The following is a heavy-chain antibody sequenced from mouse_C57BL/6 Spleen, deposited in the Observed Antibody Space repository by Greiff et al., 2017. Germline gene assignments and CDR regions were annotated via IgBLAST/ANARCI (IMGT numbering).Heavy chain of an antibody. D-gene: IGHD2-1*01. V-gene: IGHV5-4*01. CDR2: ISDGGSYT. CDR1: GFTFSSYA. J-gene: IGHJ3*01. CDR3: ARKTLLGPFAY. Sequence: EVQLQESGGGLVKPGGSLKLSCAASGFTFSSYAMSWVRQTPEKRLEWVATISDGGSYTYYPDNVKGRFTISRDNAKNNLYLQMSHLKSEDTAMYYCARKTLLGPFAYWGQGTLVTVSA.